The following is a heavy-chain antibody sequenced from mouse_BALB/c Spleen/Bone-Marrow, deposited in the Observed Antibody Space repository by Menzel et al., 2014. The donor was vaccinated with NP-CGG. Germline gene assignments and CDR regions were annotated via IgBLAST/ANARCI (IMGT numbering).Heavy chain of an antibody. V-gene: IGHV1-52*01. CDR1: GCTFTSYW. Sequence: VQLQESGAELVRPGASVKLSCKASGCTFTSYWMNWVKQRPEQGLEWIGRIDPYDSETHYNQKFKDKAILTVDKSSGTAYMQLSSLTSEDSAVYYCARGRDYDVFAYWGQGTLVTVSA. CDR2: IDPYDSET. D-gene: IGHD2-4*01. CDR3: ARGRDYDVFAY. J-gene: IGHJ3*01.